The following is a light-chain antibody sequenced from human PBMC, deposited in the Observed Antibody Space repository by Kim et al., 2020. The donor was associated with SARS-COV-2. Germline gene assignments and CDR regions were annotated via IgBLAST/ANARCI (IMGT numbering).Light chain of an antibody. CDR2: DVS. CDR1: NNDVGGYNF. V-gene: IGLV2-14*03. J-gene: IGLJ3*02. Sequence: GQSITITCTGTNNDVGGYNFFSWYQQHPGKAPKFMIYDVSNRPSGVPDRFSGSKSGNTASLTISGLQAEDEADYYCTSYTRSDTWVFGGGTQLTVL. CDR3: TSYTRSDTWV.